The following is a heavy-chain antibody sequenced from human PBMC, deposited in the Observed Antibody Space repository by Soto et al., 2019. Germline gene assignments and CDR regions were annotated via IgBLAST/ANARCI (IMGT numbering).Heavy chain of an antibody. D-gene: IGHD6-13*01. CDR3: ARGPIAAAGTLPARETPFDY. V-gene: IGHV4-59*01. CDR1: GGSIGSYY. J-gene: IGHJ4*02. Sequence: SETLCLTCTVAGGSIGSYYCSWIRQPPGKGLEWIGYIYYSGSTNYNPSLKSRVTISVDTSKNQFSLKLSSVTAADTAVYYCARGPIAAAGTLPARETPFDYWGQGTLVTVSS. CDR2: IYYSGST.